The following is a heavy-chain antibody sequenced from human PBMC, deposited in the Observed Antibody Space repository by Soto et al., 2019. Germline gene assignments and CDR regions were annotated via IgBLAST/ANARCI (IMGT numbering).Heavy chain of an antibody. D-gene: IGHD4-17*01. CDR3: AGSYGPRVGFDY. CDR2: IYYSGST. CDR1: GGSISSGGYY. Sequence: QVQLQESGPGLVKPSQTLSLTCTVSGGSISSGGYYWSWIRQHPGKGLEWIGYIYYSGSTYYNPSLRGRVTISVDTAKNQFSLKLSSVTAADTAVDYCAGSYGPRVGFDYWGQGTLVTVSS. V-gene: IGHV4-31*03. J-gene: IGHJ4*02.